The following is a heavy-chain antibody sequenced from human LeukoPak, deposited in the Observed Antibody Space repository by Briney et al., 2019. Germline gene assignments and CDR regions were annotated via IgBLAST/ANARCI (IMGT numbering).Heavy chain of an antibody. Sequence: TSETLSLTCTVSGGSISSGSYYWSWIRQPAGKGLEWIGRIYTSGSTNYNPSLKSRVTISVDTSKNQFSLKLSSVTAADTAVYYCAREISGSSSAFDIWGQGTMVTVSS. D-gene: IGHD6-13*01. CDR3: AREISGSSSAFDI. V-gene: IGHV4-61*02. J-gene: IGHJ3*02. CDR2: IYTSGST. CDR1: GGSISSGSYY.